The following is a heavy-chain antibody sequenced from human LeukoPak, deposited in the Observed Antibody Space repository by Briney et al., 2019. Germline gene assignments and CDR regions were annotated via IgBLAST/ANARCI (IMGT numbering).Heavy chain of an antibody. Sequence: ASVKVSCKASGYTFTNYYIHWVRQAPGQGLEWMGIINPSGGATTYAQKFQGRVTMTRDMSTSTVYMELSSLRSEDTALYYCARLEPSLRGSTFDYWGQGTLVTVSS. V-gene: IGHV1-46*01. J-gene: IGHJ4*02. CDR1: GYTFTNYY. CDR2: INPSGGAT. D-gene: IGHD5/OR15-5a*01. CDR3: ARLEPSLRGSTFDY.